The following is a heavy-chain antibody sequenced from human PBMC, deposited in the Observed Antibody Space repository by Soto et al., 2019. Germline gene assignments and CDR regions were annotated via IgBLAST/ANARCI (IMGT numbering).Heavy chain of an antibody. V-gene: IGHV4-59*01. CDR1: GGSISSYY. CDR3: ARGGGVYYFDY. D-gene: IGHD2-8*02. CDR2: IYYSGIT. Sequence: QVQLQESGPGLVKPSETLSLTCTVSGGSISSYYWSWIRQPPGKGLEWIGYIYYSGITDYNPSLKSRVTISVDTSKSQFSLKLISVTAADTAVYYCARGGGVYYFDYWGQGTLVTVSS. J-gene: IGHJ4*02.